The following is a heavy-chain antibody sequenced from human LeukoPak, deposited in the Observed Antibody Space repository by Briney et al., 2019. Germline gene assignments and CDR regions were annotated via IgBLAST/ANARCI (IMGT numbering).Heavy chain of an antibody. CDR3: ARAVIRGPQWLVAGWFNP. J-gene: IGHJ5*02. CDR1: GYTFTSYG. CDR2: ISAYNGNT. V-gene: IGHV1-18*01. Sequence: ASVKVSCKASGYTFTSYGISWVRQAPGQGLEWMGWISAYNGNTNYAQKLQGRVTMTTDTSTNTAYMEMRSLRSDGSAVYYCARAVIRGPQWLVAGWFNPWGQGTLVTVSS. D-gene: IGHD6-19*01.